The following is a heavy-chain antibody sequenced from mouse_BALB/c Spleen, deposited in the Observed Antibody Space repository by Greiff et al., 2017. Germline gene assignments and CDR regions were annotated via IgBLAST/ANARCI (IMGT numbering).Heavy chain of an antibody. V-gene: IGHV3-2*02. Sequence: EVKLMESGPGLVKPSQSLSLTCTVTGYSITSDYAWNWIRQFPGNKLEWMGYISYSGSTSYNPSLKSRISITRDTSKNQFFLQLNSVTTEDTATYYCARSAPYGYYFGYWGQGTTLTVSS. CDR2: ISYSGST. D-gene: IGHD1-2*01. J-gene: IGHJ2*01. CDR1: GYSITSDYA. CDR3: ARSAPYGYYFGY.